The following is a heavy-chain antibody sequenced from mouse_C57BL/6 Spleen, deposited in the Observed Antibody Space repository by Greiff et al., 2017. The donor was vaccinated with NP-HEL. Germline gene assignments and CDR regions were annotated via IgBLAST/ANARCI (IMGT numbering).Heavy chain of an antibody. V-gene: IGHV1-72*01. Sequence: QVQLQQPGAELVKPGASVKLSCKASGYTFTSYWMHWVKQRPGRGPEWIGRIDSNSGGTKYNEKFKSKATLTVDKPSSTAYMQLSRLTSEDCAVFYCARGGLQYYDMDYWGQGSSVAVSS. CDR3: ARGGLQYYDMDY. CDR2: IDSNSGGT. CDR1: GYTFTSYW. J-gene: IGHJ4*01. D-gene: IGHD2-13*01.